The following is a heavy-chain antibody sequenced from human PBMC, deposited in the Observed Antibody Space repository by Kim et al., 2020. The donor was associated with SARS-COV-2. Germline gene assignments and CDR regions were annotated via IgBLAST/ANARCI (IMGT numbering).Heavy chain of an antibody. J-gene: IGHJ6*02. CDR3: AKEGYGDRSMDV. V-gene: IGHV3-33*06. D-gene: IGHD6-13*01. Sequence: YKADPGKGRFTISRDNSRNTLHLQMNSLSAEDTAVYYCAKEGYGDRSMDVWGQGTTVTVSS.